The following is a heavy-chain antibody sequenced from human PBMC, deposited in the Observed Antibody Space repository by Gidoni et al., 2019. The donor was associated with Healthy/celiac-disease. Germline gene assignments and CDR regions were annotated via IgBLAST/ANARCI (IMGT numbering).Heavy chain of an antibody. D-gene: IGHD1-26*01. CDR1: GFTFSDYY. CDR3: ARQVGATYGAPERWFDY. Sequence: QVQLVESGGGLVKPGGSLRLSCAAAGFTFSDYYMSWIRQAPGKGLEWVSYISRSSSYTNYADSVKGRFTISRDNAKNSMYLQMNSLRAEDTAVYYCARQVGATYGAPERWFDYWGQGTLVTVSS. J-gene: IGHJ4*02. V-gene: IGHV3-11*05. CDR2: ISRSSSYT.